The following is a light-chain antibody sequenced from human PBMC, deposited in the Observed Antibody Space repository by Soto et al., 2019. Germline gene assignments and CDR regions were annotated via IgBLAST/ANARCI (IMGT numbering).Light chain of an antibody. J-gene: IGLJ1*01. V-gene: IGLV2-11*01. Sequence: QSALTQPRSVSGSPGQSVTVSCIGTSSDVGGYKSVSWYQQYPGKAPKLMIYDVSEQPSGVPNRFSGYKSRNTASLTITGLPADDEDDYYCSSSGGSYPYVFGTGTKLTVL. CDR3: SSSGGSYPYV. CDR1: SSDVGGYKS. CDR2: DVS.